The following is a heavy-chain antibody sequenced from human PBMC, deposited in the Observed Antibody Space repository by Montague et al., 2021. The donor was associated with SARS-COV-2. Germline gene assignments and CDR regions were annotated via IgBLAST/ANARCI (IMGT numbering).Heavy chain of an antibody. D-gene: IGHD3-9*01. Sequence: PALVKPTQTLTLTCTFSGLSLSTSGMCVSWIRQPPGKALEWLALIDWDDDKYYSTSLKTRLTISKDTSKNQVVLTMTNMDPVDTATYYCARTYYDILTGYYTYDYWGQGTLVTVSS. V-gene: IGHV2-70*01. J-gene: IGHJ4*02. CDR1: GLSLSTSGMC. CDR3: ARTYYDILTGYYTYDY. CDR2: IDWDDDK.